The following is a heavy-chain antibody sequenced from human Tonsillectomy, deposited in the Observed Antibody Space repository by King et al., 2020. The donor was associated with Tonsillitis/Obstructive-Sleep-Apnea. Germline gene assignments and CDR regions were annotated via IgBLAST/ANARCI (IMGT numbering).Heavy chain of an antibody. CDR1: GFTFSING. CDR2: VCNDGSGT. CDR3: TKEGFTSRWHFDY. D-gene: IGHD6-13*01. V-gene: IGHV3-30*18. Sequence: VQLVESGGGVVQPGRSLRLSCAASGFTFSINGMNWVRQAPGKGLEWVAVVCNDGSGTYYTDLVKGRFTISRDNSTNMLYVQMNSLRADDTAVYYCTKEGFTSRWHFDYWGQGTLVTVSS. J-gene: IGHJ4*02.